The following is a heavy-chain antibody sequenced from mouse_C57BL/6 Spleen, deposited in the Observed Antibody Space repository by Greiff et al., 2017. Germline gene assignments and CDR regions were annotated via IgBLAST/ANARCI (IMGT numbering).Heavy chain of an antibody. CDR3: ARLVVPYAMDY. CDR2: IYPGDGDT. D-gene: IGHD1-1*01. Sequence: QVQLQQSGAELVKPGASVKISCKASGYAFSSYWMNWVKQRPGKGLEWIGQIYPGDGDTNYNGKFKGKATLTADKSSSTAYMQLSSLTSEDSAVYFCARLVVPYAMDYWGQGTSVTVSS. V-gene: IGHV1-80*01. J-gene: IGHJ4*01. CDR1: GYAFSSYW.